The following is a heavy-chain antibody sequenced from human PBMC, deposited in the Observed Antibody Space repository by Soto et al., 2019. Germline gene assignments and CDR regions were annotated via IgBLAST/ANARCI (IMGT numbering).Heavy chain of an antibody. V-gene: IGHV4-59*01. CDR1: GVSITSYF. D-gene: IGHD5-12*01. CDR3: ARDRRDGYKREFEF. CDR2: ISFSGAS. Sequence: SETLSLTCTVSGVSITSYFWNCIRQTPGKGLDWIVSISFSGASYSNPSLKGRAARSVDTSENHLSLTLNSVTSADTAVYFCARDRRDGYKREFEFWGQGNQVT. J-gene: IGHJ4*02.